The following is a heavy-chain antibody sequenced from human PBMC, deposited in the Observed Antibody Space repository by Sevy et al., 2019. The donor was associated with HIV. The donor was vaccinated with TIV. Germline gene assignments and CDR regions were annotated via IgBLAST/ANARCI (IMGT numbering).Heavy chain of an antibody. D-gene: IGHD6-13*01. Sequence: GGSLRLSCATSGFTVSSNYMSWVRQAPGKGLEWVSVIYSGGSTYYADSVKGRFTISRDNSKNTLYLQMNSLRAEDTAVYYCATGRYSSSWYLDYWGQGTLVTVSS. CDR1: GFTVSSNY. V-gene: IGHV3-53*01. CDR2: IYSGGST. J-gene: IGHJ4*02. CDR3: ATGRYSSSWYLDY.